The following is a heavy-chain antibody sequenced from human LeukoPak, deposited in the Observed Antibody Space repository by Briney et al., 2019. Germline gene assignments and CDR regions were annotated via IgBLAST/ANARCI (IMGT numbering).Heavy chain of an antibody. CDR3: VRVGGSYGPFDY. V-gene: IGHV3-74*01. Sequence: GGSLRLSCAASGFTFSSYWMHWVRQAPGKGLVWVSRINSDGSSTSYADSVKGRFTISRDNAKNTLYLQMNSLRAEDTAVYHCVRVGGSYGPFDYWGQGTLVTVSS. CDR1: GFTFSSYW. D-gene: IGHD3-16*01. J-gene: IGHJ4*02. CDR2: INSDGSST.